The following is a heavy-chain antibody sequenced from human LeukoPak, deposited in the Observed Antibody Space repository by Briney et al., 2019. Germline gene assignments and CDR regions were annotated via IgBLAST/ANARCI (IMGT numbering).Heavy chain of an antibody. CDR1: GYTFTGYY. Sequence: GASVKVSCKASGYTFTGYYMHWVRQAPGQGPEWMGWIDPNSGGTDYAQKFQGRVTMTRDTSISTAYMELSRLRSDDTAVYYCAPVRGGDYLDYWGQGTLVTVSS. V-gene: IGHV1-2*02. J-gene: IGHJ4*02. D-gene: IGHD2-2*01. CDR2: IDPNSGGT. CDR3: APVRGGDYLDY.